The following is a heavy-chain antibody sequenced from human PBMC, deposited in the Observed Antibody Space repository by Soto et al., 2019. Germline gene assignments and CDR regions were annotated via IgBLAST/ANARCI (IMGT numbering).Heavy chain of an antibody. V-gene: IGHV3-30*18. J-gene: IGHJ4*02. CDR3: AKPQQQLVYYFDY. CDR1: GFTFSSYG. Sequence: PGGSLRLSCVASGFTFSSYGMHWVRQAPGKGLEWVAVISYDGSNKYYADSVKGRFTISRDNSKNTLYLQMNSLRAEDTAVYYCAKPQQQLVYYFDYWGQGTLVTVSS. D-gene: IGHD6-13*01. CDR2: ISYDGSNK.